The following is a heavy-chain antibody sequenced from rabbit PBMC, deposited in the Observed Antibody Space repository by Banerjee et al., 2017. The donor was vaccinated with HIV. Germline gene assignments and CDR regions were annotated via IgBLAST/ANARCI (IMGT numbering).Heavy chain of an antibody. CDR3: ARRSLYDNGGDFNL. V-gene: IGHV1S40*01. J-gene: IGHJ4*01. Sequence: AKGRFTISKTSSTTVTLQMTSLTAADTATYFCARRSLYDNGGDFNLWGPGTLVTVS. D-gene: IGHD2-1*01.